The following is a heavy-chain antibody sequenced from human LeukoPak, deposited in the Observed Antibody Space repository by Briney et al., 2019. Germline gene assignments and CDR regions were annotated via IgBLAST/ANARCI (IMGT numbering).Heavy chain of an antibody. CDR3: ARERDYYYFDY. Sequence: GGSLRLSCAAFGFTFSSYSMNWVRQAPGKGLEWVSYISRSGTIISYADSVKGRFTISRDNAKNSLYLQMNSLRAEDTAVYYCARERDYYYFDYWGQGTPVTVSS. D-gene: IGHD4/OR15-4a*01. V-gene: IGHV3-48*04. CDR1: GFTFSSYS. CDR2: ISRSGTII. J-gene: IGHJ4*02.